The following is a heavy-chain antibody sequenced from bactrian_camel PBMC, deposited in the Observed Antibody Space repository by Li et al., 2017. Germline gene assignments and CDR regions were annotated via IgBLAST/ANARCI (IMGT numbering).Heavy chain of an antibody. Sequence: HVQLVESGGGSVQAGRSLRVSCEVSGYIYSSHCMGWVRQAPGKEREGVAAIGQHGDTSYADSVKGRFTISRDNTRNTLYLRMNSLKPEDTAMYYCAVDEGWFGVSINRGAYSYWGQGTQVTVS. D-gene: IGHD6*01. CDR2: IGQHGDT. J-gene: IGHJ4*01. CDR3: AVDEGWFGVSINRGAYSY. V-gene: IGHV3S26*01. CDR1: GYIYSSHC.